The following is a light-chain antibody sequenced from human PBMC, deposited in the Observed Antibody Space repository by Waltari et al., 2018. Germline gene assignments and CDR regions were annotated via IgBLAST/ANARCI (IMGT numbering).Light chain of an antibody. CDR2: DVT. Sequence: QSALTQPRSVSGSPGQSVTLSCPGTSSDIGGYNYVSWYQQHPGQVPKLIIFDVTKRPSGVPDRFSGSKAGNTASLTISGLQAGDEAVYFCCSYAGKYTSVFGAGTKVTVL. CDR1: SSDIGGYNY. V-gene: IGLV2-11*01. CDR3: CSYAGKYTSV. J-gene: IGLJ2*01.